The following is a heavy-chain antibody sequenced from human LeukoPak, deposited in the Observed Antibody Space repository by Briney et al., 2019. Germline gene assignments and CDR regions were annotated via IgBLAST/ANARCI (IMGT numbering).Heavy chain of an antibody. Sequence: PGGSLRLSCAASGFTFTSYAMSWVRQAPGKGLDWVSVITASGDNTYYSDSVKGRFTVSRDNSKNTLYLQMNSLRADDTAVYYYATYRRGPSYYFDYWGQGTLVTVSS. D-gene: IGHD3-16*02. CDR2: ITASGDNT. CDR3: ATYRRGPSYYFDY. V-gene: IGHV3-23*01. CDR1: GFTFTSYA. J-gene: IGHJ4*02.